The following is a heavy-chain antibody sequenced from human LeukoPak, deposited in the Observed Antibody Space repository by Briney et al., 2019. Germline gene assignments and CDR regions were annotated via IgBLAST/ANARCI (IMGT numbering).Heavy chain of an antibody. J-gene: IGHJ4*02. V-gene: IGHV4-59*01. CDR3: ARDGSYGGDYFDY. CDR2: IYYSGST. Sequence: SETLSLTCTVSGGSISSYYWSWIRQPPGKGLEWIGYIYYSGSTNYNPSLKSRVTISVDTSKNQFSLKLGSVTAADTAVYYCARDGSYGGDYFDYWGQGTLVTVSS. D-gene: IGHD4-23*01. CDR1: GGSISSYY.